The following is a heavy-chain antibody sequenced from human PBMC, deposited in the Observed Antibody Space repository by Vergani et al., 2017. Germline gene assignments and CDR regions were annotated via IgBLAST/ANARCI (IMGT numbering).Heavy chain of an antibody. CDR3: ARGSSGYEVYYYYGMDV. J-gene: IGHJ6*02. CDR1: GYTFTSYY. D-gene: IGHD3-22*01. Sequence: QVQLVQSGAEVKKPGASVKVSCKASGYTFTSYYINWVRQATGQGLEWMGWMNPNSGNTGYAQKFQGRVTITRNTSISTAYMELSSLRSEDTAVYYCARGSSGYEVYYYYGMDVWGQGTTVTVSS. CDR2: MNPNSGNT. V-gene: IGHV1-8*03.